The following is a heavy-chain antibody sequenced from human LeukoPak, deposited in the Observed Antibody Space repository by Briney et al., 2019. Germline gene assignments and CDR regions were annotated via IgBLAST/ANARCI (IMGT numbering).Heavy chain of an antibody. CDR3: ARATRRGAYYYGLGKINWFDP. Sequence: SETPSLTCAVYGGSFSGYYWSWIRQPPGKGLEWIGEINHSGSTNYNPSLKSRVTISVDTSKNQFSLKLSSVTAADTAVYYCARATRRGAYYYGLGKINWFDPWGQGTLVTVSS. D-gene: IGHD3-10*01. CDR1: GGSFSGYY. V-gene: IGHV4-34*01. J-gene: IGHJ5*02. CDR2: INHSGST.